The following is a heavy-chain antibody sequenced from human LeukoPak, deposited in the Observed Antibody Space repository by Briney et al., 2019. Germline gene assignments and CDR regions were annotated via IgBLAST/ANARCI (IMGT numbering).Heavy chain of an antibody. V-gene: IGHV3-30-3*01. J-gene: IGHJ4*02. CDR2: ISYDGSNK. CDR3: ARERYPNTGIVGATHFDY. Sequence: PSGRSLRLSCAASGFTFSSYAMHWVRQAPGKGLEWVAVISYDGSNKYYADSVKGRFTISRDNSKNTLYLQMNSLRDEDTAVYYCARERYPNTGIVGATHFDYWGQGTLVTVSS. CDR1: GFTFSSYA. D-gene: IGHD1-26*01.